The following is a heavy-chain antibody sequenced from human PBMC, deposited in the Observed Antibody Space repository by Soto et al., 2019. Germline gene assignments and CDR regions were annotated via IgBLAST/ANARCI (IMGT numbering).Heavy chain of an antibody. CDR3: ASNSSSWPY. CDR2: ISGSGGST. V-gene: IGHV3-23*01. Sequence: LSLSCASSGFTFSSYAMSWVRQAPGKGLEWVSAISGSGGSTYYADSVKGRFTISRDNSKNTLYLQMNSLRAEDTVVYYCASNSSSWPYWGQGTLVTVSS. CDR1: GFTFSSYA. J-gene: IGHJ4*02. D-gene: IGHD6-13*01.